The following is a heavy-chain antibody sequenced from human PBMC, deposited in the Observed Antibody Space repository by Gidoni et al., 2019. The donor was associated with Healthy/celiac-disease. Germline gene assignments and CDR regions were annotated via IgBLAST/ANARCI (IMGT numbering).Heavy chain of an antibody. CDR3: ARAITMVQGVIIVPRGLAWFDP. D-gene: IGHD3-10*01. V-gene: IGHV4-4*02. Sequence: QVQLQESGPGLVKPSGTLSLTCAVSGGSISSSNWWSWVRQPPGKGLEWIGEIYHSGSTNYNPSLKSRVTISVDKSKNQFSLKLSSVTAADTAVYYCARAITMVQGVIIVPRGLAWFDPWGQGTLVTVSS. J-gene: IGHJ5*02. CDR1: GGSISSSNW. CDR2: IYHSGST.